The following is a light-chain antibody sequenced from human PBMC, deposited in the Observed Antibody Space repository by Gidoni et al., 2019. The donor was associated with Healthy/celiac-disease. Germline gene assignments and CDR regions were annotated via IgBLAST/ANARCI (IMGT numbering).Light chain of an antibody. CDR3: QAWGRV. V-gene: IGLV3-1*01. CDR2: QDS. CDR1: KLGDKY. Sequence: EQTPAPSVSVSPGQTASITCSGDKLGDKYACWYQQKPGQSPVLVIYQDSKRPSGIPERFSGSNSGNTATLTISGTQAMDEADYYCQAWGRVFGGGTKLTVL. J-gene: IGLJ2*01.